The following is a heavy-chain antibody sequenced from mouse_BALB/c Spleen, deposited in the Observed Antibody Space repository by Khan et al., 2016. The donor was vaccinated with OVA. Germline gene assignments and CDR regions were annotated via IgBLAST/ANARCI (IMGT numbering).Heavy chain of an antibody. CDR2: INPGSGGT. CDR3: SRSGYGFGAY. J-gene: IGHJ3*01. Sequence: VQLQESGAELVRPGTSVKVSCKASGYAFTNYLIEWVKQRPGQGLEWIGVINPGSGGTNYNEKFKDKATLTADKSSSTAYMQLSSLTSDASAVYFCSRSGYGFGAYWGPGTLVTVSA. D-gene: IGHD3-2*02. CDR1: GYAFTNYL. V-gene: IGHV1-54*01.